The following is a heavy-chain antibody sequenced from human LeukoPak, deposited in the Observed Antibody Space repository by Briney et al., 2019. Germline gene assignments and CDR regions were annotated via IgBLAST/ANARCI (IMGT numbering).Heavy chain of an antibody. J-gene: IGHJ3*01. CDR3: ARDPGYSAFDV. V-gene: IGHV3-7*01. D-gene: IGHD5-18*01. CDR2: IKEDGSEK. CDR1: GFTLSDYA. Sequence: GGSLRLSCAASGFTLSDYAMSWVRQAPGKGPEFVANIKEDGSEKSYVDSVKGRFTISRDNAKKSVSLQMSSLRVEDTAVYYCARDPGYSAFDVWGQGAMVIVSS.